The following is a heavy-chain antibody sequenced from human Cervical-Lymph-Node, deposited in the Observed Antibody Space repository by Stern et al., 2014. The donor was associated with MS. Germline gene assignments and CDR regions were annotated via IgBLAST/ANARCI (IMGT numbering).Heavy chain of an antibody. J-gene: IGHJ6*02. Sequence: VQLVQFGAEAKKPGSSVKDSCKASGGTIGSYTITWVRQVPGQGLEWMGRIIPILDISNYAQKFQGRVTFTADTSTNTAYMELSSLRSEDTAVYYCARDPGGHHGGDDYNYYYGLDVWGQGTTVTVSS. CDR2: IIPILDIS. V-gene: IGHV1-69*04. CDR3: ARDPGGHHGGDDYNYYYGLDV. D-gene: IGHD2-21*02. CDR1: GGTIGSYT.